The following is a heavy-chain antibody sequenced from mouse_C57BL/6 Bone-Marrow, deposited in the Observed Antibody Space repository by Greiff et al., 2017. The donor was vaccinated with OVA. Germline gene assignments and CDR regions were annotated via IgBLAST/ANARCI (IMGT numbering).Heavy chain of an antibody. V-gene: IGHV1-26*01. J-gene: IGHJ4*01. CDR1: GYTFTDYY. CDR3: ASKNYAMDY. CDR2: INPNNGGT. Sequence: EVQLQQSGPELVKPGASVKISCKASGYTFTDYYMNWVKQSHGKSLEWIGDINPNNGGTSYNQKFKGKATLTVDKSSSTAYMELRSLTSDDSAVYYCASKNYAMDYWGQGTSVTVSS.